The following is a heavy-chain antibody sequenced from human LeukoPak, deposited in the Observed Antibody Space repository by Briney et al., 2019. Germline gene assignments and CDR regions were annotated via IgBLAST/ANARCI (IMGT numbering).Heavy chain of an antibody. CDR2: IIPILGIA. J-gene: IGHJ6*02. CDR1: GGTFSSYA. V-gene: IGHV1-69*04. CDR3: ARLLRFLEWYGMDV. D-gene: IGHD3-3*01. Sequence: GASVKVSCKASGGTFSSYAISWVRQAPGQGLEWMGRIIPILGIANYAQKFQGRVTITADKSTCTAYMELSSLRSEDTAVYYCARLLRFLEWYGMDVWGQGTTVTVSS.